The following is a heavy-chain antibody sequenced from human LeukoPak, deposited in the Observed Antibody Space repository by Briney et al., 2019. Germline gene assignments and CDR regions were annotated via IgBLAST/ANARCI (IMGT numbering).Heavy chain of an antibody. CDR2: ISSSSSYI. D-gene: IGHD3-22*01. V-gene: IGHV3-21*01. CDR1: GFTFSSYS. Sequence: GRSLRLSCAASGFTFSSYSMNWVRQAPGKGLEWVSYISSSSSYIYYADSVKGRFTISRDNAKTTLYLQMNSVRAEDTAVYYCSRGTWEYYDSSGYTHWGQGTLVTVSS. CDR3: SRGTWEYYDSSGYTH. J-gene: IGHJ4*02.